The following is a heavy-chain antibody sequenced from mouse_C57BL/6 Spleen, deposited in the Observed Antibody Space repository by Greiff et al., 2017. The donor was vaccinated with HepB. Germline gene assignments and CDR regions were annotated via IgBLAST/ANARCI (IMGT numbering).Heavy chain of an antibody. V-gene: IGHV1-82*01. CDR1: GYAFSSSW. J-gene: IGHJ2*01. Sequence: QVQLQQSGPELVKPGASVKISCKASGYAFSSSWMNWVKQRPGKGLEWIGRIYPGDGDTNYNGKFKGKATLTADKSSSTAYMQLSSLTSEDSAVYFCARSYDGYYGGDYWGQGTTLTVSS. CDR3: ARSYDGYYGGDY. CDR2: IYPGDGDT. D-gene: IGHD2-3*01.